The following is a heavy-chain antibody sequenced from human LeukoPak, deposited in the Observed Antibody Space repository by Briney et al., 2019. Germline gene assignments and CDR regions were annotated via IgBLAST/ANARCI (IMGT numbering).Heavy chain of an antibody. CDR1: GFTFSDYY. J-gene: IGHJ4*02. V-gene: IGHV3-11*04. Sequence: GGSLRLSCAASGFTFSDYYMSWIRQAPGKGLEWVSYISSSSSTIYYADSVKGRFTISRDNAKNSLYLQMNSLRDEDTAVYYCAREGEYYDILTGYYGFDYWGQGTLVTVSS. CDR2: ISSSSSTI. D-gene: IGHD3-9*01. CDR3: AREGEYYDILTGYYGFDY.